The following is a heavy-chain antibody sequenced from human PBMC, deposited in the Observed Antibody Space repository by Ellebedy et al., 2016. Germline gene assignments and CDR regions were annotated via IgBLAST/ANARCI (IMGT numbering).Heavy chain of an antibody. D-gene: IGHD3-10*01. V-gene: IGHV3-33*01. J-gene: IGHJ4*02. Sequence: GESLKISCAASGFTFRSYGMHWVRQAPGKGLEWVALIWYDGTNKYYADSVKGRFTISRDNSENTLYLQMNSLRAEDTAVYYCARGQETYYYGSGTHSDFDYWGQGTLVTVSS. CDR2: IWYDGTNK. CDR1: GFTFRSYG. CDR3: ARGQETYYYGSGTHSDFDY.